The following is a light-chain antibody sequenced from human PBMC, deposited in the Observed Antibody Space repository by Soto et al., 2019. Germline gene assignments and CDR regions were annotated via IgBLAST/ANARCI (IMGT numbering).Light chain of an antibody. J-gene: IGLJ1*01. CDR2: EVS. CDR1: RTDVGGYNF. V-gene: IGLV2-14*01. Sequence: QSALTQPAAVSGSPGQSITISCTGTRTDVGGYNFVSWYQQHPGKAPKVIIYEVSNRPSGVSDRFSGSKSDNTASLTISGLQADDEADYYCCSYVSSKTYVFGTGTKVTVL. CDR3: CSYVSSKTYV.